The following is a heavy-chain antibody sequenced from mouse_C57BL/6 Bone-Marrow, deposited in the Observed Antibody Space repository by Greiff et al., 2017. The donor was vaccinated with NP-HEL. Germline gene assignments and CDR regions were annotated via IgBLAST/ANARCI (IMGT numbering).Heavy chain of an antibody. CDR1: GFTFSSYT. J-gene: IGHJ1*03. Sequence: EVHLVESGGGLVKPGGSLKLSCAASGFTFSSYTMSWVRQTPEKRLEWVATISGGGGNTYYPDSVKGRFTISRDNAKNTLYLQMSSLRSEDTALYYCARLLGSSYWYFDVWGTGTTVTVSS. CDR3: ARLLGSSYWYFDV. D-gene: IGHD1-1*01. CDR2: ISGGGGNT. V-gene: IGHV5-9*01.